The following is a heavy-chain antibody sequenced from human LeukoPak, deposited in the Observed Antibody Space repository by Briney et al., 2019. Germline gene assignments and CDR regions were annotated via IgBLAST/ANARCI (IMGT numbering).Heavy chain of an antibody. CDR1: GFTFSSYW. V-gene: IGHV3-74*01. CDR3: AREGLVGSSSPGDAFDI. J-gene: IGHJ3*02. CDR2: INSDGSST. D-gene: IGHD6-13*01. Sequence: GGSLRLSCAASGFTFSSYWTHWVRQAPGKGLVWVSRINSDGSSTSYADSVKGRFTISRDNAKNTLYLQMNSLRAEDTAVYYCAREGLVGSSSPGDAFDIWGQGTMVTVSS.